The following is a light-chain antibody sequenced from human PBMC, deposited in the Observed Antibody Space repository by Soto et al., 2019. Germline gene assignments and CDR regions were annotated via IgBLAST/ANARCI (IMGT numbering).Light chain of an antibody. CDR1: QSVSNNY. J-gene: IGKJ1*01. CDR3: QQYGTSPWT. CDR2: GAS. V-gene: IGKV3-20*01. Sequence: IVFTQAPGTLSLSPGGRATPSCRASQSVSNNYLAWYQQKPGQAPRLLIYGASNRATGIPDRFSGSGSGTDFTLTISRLEPEDFAVYYCQQYGTSPWTFGQGTKVDIK.